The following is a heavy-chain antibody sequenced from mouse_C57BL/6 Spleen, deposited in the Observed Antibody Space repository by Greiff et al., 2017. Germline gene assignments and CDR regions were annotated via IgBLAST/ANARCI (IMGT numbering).Heavy chain of an antibody. CDR3: TLIYDGYSWFAY. J-gene: IGHJ3*01. V-gene: IGHV6-3*01. CDR1: GFTFSNYW. D-gene: IGHD2-3*01. Sequence: EVQLVESGGGLVQPGGSMKLSCVASGFTFSNYWMNWVRQSPEKGLEWVAQIRLKSDNYATHYAESVKGRFTISRDDSKSSVYLQMNNLRAEDTGIYYCTLIYDGYSWFAYWGQGTLVTVSA. CDR2: IRLKSDNYAT.